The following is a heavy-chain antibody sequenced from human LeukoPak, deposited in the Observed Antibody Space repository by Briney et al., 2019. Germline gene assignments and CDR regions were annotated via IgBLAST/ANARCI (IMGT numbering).Heavy chain of an antibody. CDR2: IYYSGST. CDR3: ARTRFGELWSFDY. CDR1: GYSISSSNW. V-gene: IGHV4-28*06. D-gene: IGHD3-10*01. Sequence: SETLSLTCAVSGYSISSSNWWGWIRQPPGKGLEWIGYIYYSGSTNYNPSLKSRVTMSVDTSKNQFSLKLSSVTASDTAVYYCARTRFGELWSFDYWGQGTLVTVSS. J-gene: IGHJ4*02.